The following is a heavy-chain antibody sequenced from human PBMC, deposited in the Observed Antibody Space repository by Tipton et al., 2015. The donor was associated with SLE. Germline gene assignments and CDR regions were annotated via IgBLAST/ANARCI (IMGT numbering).Heavy chain of an antibody. CDR1: EFTFSSYS. J-gene: IGHJ4*02. V-gene: IGHV3-21*01. D-gene: IGHD2/OR15-2a*01. Sequence: SLRLSCAASEFTFSSYSMNWVRQAPGKGLEWVSSIDSSSTYIYYADSVKGRFTISRDNAKNSLYLQMNSLRAEDTAVYYCAKYRSASAHFDYWGQGTLVTVSS. CDR3: AKYRSASAHFDY. CDR2: IDSSSTYI.